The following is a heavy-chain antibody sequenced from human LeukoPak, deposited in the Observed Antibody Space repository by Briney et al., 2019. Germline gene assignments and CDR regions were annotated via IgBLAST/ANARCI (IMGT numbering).Heavy chain of an antibody. V-gene: IGHV3-33*01. Sequence: GGSLRLSCAASGFTFSSYAMDWVRQAPGKALEWVAVIWSDGSNKYYADSVEGRFTISRDNSKNTLHLQMDSLRAEDTAVYYCAREVNGAYYFDYWGQGTLVTVSS. CDR2: IWSDGSNK. CDR1: GFTFSSYA. CDR3: AREVNGAYYFDY. J-gene: IGHJ4*02. D-gene: IGHD2-8*01.